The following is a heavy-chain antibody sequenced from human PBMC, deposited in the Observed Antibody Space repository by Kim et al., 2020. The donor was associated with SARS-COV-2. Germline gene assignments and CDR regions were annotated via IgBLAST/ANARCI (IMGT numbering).Heavy chain of an antibody. CDR3: ARRSSGDWLLSGSDAFDI. J-gene: IGHJ3*02. CDR2: IYYSGST. V-gene: IGHV4-59*08. CDR1: GGSISSYY. Sequence: SETLSLTCTVSGGSISSYYWSWIRQPPGKGLEWIGYIYYSGSTNYNPSLKSRVTISVDTSKNQFSLKLSSVTAADTAVYYCARRSSGDWLLSGSDAFDIWGQGTMVTVSS. D-gene: IGHD3-9*01.